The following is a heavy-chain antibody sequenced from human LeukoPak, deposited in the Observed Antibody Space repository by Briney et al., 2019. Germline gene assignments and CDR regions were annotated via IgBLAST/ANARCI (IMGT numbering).Heavy chain of an antibody. J-gene: IGHJ6*03. CDR2: ISAYNGNT. V-gene: IGHV1-18*01. D-gene: IGHD2-15*01. CDR1: GYTFTSYG. Sequence: ASVKVSCKASGYTFTSYGISWVRQAPGQGLEWMGWISAYNGNTNYAQKLQGRVTMTTDTSTSTAYMELRSLRSDDTAVYYRAREEGYCSGGSCYYYYYYMDVWGKGTTVTVSS. CDR3: AREEGYCSGGSCYYYYYYMDV.